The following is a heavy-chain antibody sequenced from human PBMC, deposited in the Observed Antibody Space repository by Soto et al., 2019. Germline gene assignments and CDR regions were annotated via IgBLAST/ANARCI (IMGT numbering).Heavy chain of an antibody. J-gene: IGHJ5*02. D-gene: IGHD2-15*01. CDR2: ISASGGST. CDR3: AKVGWRGGCCYFKSWFDP. V-gene: IGHV3-23*01. CDR1: GFTFSSYG. Sequence: GGSLRLSCAASGFTFSSYGMNWVRQAPGKGLDWVSAISASGGSTSYADSVKGRFTISRDNSKNTLYLQMNSLTAEDTAVYYSAKVGWRGGCCYFKSWFDPWGQGTLVTVSS.